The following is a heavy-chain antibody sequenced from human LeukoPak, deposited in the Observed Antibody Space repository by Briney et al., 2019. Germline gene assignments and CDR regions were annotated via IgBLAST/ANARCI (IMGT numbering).Heavy chain of an antibody. CDR1: GGXISSYY. Sequence: PSETLSLTCIVSGGXISSYYCSWIRQPPGKGLEWIGYIYYSGSTKYNPSLKSRVTISVDTSKNQFSLRLSSVTAADTAVYYCARGAASATGDWFDPWGQGTLVTVSS. CDR2: IYYSGST. V-gene: IGHV4-59*01. CDR3: ARGAASATGDWFDP. J-gene: IGHJ5*02. D-gene: IGHD6-13*01.